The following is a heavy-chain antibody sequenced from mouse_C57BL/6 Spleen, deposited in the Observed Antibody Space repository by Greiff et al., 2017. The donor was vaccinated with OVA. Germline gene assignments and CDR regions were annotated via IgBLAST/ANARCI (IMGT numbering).Heavy chain of an antibody. CDR2: IDPETGGT. V-gene: IGHV1-15*01. Sequence: QVQLQPSGAELVRPGASVTLSCKASGYTFTDYEMHWVKQTPVHGLEWIGAIDPETGGTAYNQKFKGKAILTADKSSSTAYMELRSLTSEDSAVYSCTRHDYDGVFDYWGQGTTLTVSS. CDR1: GYTFTDYE. D-gene: IGHD2-4*01. J-gene: IGHJ2*01. CDR3: TRHDYDGVFDY.